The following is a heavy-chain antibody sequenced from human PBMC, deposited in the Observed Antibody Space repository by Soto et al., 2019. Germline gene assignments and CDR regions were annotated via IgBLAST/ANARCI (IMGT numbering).Heavy chain of an antibody. CDR2: IYYSGST. CDR3: ARDGGGSGYGFR. Sequence: PSETLSLTCTVSGGSVSSGSYYWSWIRQPPGKGLEWIGYIYYSGSTNYNPSLKSRVTISVDTSKNQFSLKLSSATAADTAVYYCARDGGGSGYGFRWGQGTLVTVSS. D-gene: IGHD5-12*01. J-gene: IGHJ4*02. V-gene: IGHV4-61*01. CDR1: GGSVSSGSYY.